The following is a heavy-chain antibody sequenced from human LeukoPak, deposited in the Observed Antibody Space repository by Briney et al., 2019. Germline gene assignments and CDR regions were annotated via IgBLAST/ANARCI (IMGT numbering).Heavy chain of an antibody. D-gene: IGHD2-2*01. V-gene: IGHV1-18*01. CDR1: GYTFTSYG. CDR3: AGACSSTSCERGYYYYYMDV. J-gene: IGHJ6*03. CDR2: ISAYNGNT. Sequence: ASVKVSCKASGYTFTSYGISWVRQAPGQGLEWMGWISAYNGNTNYAQKLQGRVTMTTDTSTSTAYMELSSLRSEDTAVYYCAGACSSTSCERGYYYYYMDVWGKGTTVTVSS.